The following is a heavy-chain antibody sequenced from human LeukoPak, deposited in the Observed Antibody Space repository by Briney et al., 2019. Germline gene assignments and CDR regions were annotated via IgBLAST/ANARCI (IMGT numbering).Heavy chain of an antibody. Sequence: SSETLSLTCTVSGGSISSSSYYWGWIRQPPGKGLEWIGSIYYSGSTYYNPSLKSRVTISVDTSKNQFSLKLSSVTAADTAVYFCARPDSLLCGPLAFDIWGQGTMVTVSS. CDR1: GGSISSSSYY. CDR3: ARPDSLLCGPLAFDI. CDR2: IYYSGST. D-gene: IGHD3-16*01. V-gene: IGHV4-39*07. J-gene: IGHJ3*02.